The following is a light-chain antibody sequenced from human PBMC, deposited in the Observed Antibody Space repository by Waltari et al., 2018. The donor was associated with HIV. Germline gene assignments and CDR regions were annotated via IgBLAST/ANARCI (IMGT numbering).Light chain of an antibody. CDR2: NVN. CDR1: RHDIGRYEN. V-gene: IGLV2-14*03. CDR3: GAYTGSGNLGL. Sequence: QSALPQPASASGSPGQSITISCTGTRHDIGRYENVSWYQQHPGKAPKLIIYNVNRRPTGVSDRFSGSKSGNTASLTISGLQPEDEADYYCGAYTGSGNLGLFGGGTKLTVL. J-gene: IGLJ2*01.